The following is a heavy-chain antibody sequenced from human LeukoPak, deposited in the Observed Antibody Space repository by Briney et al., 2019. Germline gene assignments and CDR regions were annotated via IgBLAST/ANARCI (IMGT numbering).Heavy chain of an antibody. Sequence: PGGSLRLSCAASGCTFSRYWMHWVRQTPEKGLVWVSRINTDGTTTDYAGSVKGRFTISRDNAKSTLYLQMNSLRAEDTAEYYCARANDNDGSSGYSHDYWGQGTLVTVSS. V-gene: IGHV3-74*01. CDR2: INTDGTTT. CDR1: GCTFSRYW. CDR3: ARANDNDGSSGYSHDY. J-gene: IGHJ4*02. D-gene: IGHD3-22*01.